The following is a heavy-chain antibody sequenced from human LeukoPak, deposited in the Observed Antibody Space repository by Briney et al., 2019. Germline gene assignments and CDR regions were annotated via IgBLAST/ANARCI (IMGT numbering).Heavy chain of an antibody. V-gene: IGHV4-39*07. CDR3: ARLKRGYYYDSSGYYRPGAFDI. D-gene: IGHD3-22*01. CDR1: GGSISSSSYY. J-gene: IGHJ3*02. CDR2: INRSGST. Sequence: SETLSLTCTVSGGSISSSSYYWGWIRQPPGKELEWIGEINRSGSTNYNPSLKSRVTISVDTSKNQFSLKLSSVTAADTAVYYCARLKRGYYYDSSGYYRPGAFDIWGQGTMVTVSS.